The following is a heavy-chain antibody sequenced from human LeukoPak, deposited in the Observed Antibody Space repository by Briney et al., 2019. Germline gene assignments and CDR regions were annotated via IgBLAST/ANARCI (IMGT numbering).Heavy chain of an antibody. Sequence: SETLSLTCTVSGGPISSGGFYWTWIRQLPEKGLEWIGYIYYTGSASYNPSLKSRVTMSVDTSKSQFSLNLNSMTAADTAVYYCAGGRAAVGKFDSWGQGTLVAVSS. V-gene: IGHV4-31*03. CDR2: IYYTGSA. J-gene: IGHJ4*02. CDR3: AGGRAAVGKFDS. D-gene: IGHD6-13*01. CDR1: GGPISSGGFY.